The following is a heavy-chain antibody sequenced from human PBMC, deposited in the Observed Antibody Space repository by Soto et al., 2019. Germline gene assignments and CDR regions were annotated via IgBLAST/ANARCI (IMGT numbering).Heavy chain of an antibody. CDR3: ARGRVVRGVINYYYVMDV. CDR1: GGSISSYY. CDR2: IYYSGST. V-gene: IGHV4-59*01. D-gene: IGHD3-10*01. Sequence: QVQLQESGPGLVKPSETLSLTCTVSGGSISSYYWSWIRQPPGKGLEWIGYIYYSGSTNYNPSLKSRATISVDTTKKQFSLRLSSVTAADTAVYYCARGRVVRGVINYYYVMDVWGQGTTVTVSS. J-gene: IGHJ6*02.